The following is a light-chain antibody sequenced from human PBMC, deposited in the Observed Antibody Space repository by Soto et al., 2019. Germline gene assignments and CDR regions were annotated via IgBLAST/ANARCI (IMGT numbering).Light chain of an antibody. V-gene: IGLV2-14*01. CDR1: SSDVGGYNY. CDR2: EVS. CDR3: SSYTSSSTLV. Sequence: QSVLTQPASVSGSPGQSITISCTGTSSDVGGYNYVSWYQHPPGTAPKLVIYEVSNRPSGVPDRFSGSKSGNTASLTISGLQAEDEADYYCSSYTSSSTLVFGGGTKLTVL. J-gene: IGLJ2*01.